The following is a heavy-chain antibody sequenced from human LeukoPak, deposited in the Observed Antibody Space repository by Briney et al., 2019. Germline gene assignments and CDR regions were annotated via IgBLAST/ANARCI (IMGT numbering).Heavy chain of an antibody. V-gene: IGHV3-30-3*01. CDR3: ARDRNYDFTPYYYYMDV. CDR2: ISYDGSNK. CDR1: GFTFSSYA. J-gene: IGHJ6*03. Sequence: GGSLRLSCAASGFTFSSYAMHWVRQAPGKGLEWVAVISYDGSNKYYADSVKGRFTISRDNPKNTLYLQMNSLRAEDTAVYYCARDRNYDFTPYYYYMDVWGKGTTVTVSS. D-gene: IGHD3-3*01.